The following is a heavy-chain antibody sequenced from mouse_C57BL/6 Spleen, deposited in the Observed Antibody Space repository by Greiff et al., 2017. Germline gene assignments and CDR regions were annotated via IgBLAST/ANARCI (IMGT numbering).Heavy chain of an antibody. CDR3: ARAGTWAMDY. J-gene: IGHJ4*01. Sequence: VKLMESGPELVKPGASVKISCKASGYSFTSYYIHWVKQRPGQGLEWIGWIYPGSGNTKYNEKFKGKATLTADTSSSTAYMQLSSLTSEDSAVYYCARAGTWAMDYWGQGTSVTVSS. CDR2: IYPGSGNT. D-gene: IGHD3-3*01. V-gene: IGHV1-66*01. CDR1: GYSFTSYY.